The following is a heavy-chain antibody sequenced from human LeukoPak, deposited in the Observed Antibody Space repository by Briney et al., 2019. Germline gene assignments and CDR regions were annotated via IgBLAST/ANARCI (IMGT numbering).Heavy chain of an antibody. J-gene: IGHJ6*02. D-gene: IGHD3-10*01. CDR3: ARYDRSLLRGVAVDV. V-gene: IGHV5-51*01. CDR2: IYPGDSDT. CDR1: GYSFTSYW. Sequence: GESLKISCKASGYSFTSYWIGWVRQMPGEGLEWMGIIYPGDSDTRYSPSFPGQVTISADKSISTAYLQWSSLKASDTAIYYCARYDRSLLRGVAVDVWGQGTTVTVSS.